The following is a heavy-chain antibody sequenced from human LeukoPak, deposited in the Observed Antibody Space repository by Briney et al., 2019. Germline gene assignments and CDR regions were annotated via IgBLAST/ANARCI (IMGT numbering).Heavy chain of an antibody. CDR2: IWYDGSNK. CDR3: AKDIVGARGFDY. Sequence: GGSLRLSCAASGFTFSSYGMHWVRQAPGKGLEWVAVIWYDGSNKYYADSVKGRFTISRDNSKNTLYLQMNSLRAEDTAVYYCAKDIVGARGFDYWGQGTLVTVSS. CDR1: GFTFSSYG. J-gene: IGHJ4*02. D-gene: IGHD1-26*01. V-gene: IGHV3-33*06.